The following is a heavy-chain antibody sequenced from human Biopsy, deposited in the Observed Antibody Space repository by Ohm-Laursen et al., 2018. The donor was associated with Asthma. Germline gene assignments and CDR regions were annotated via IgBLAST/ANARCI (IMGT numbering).Heavy chain of an antibody. CDR3: ARFIVGTFFVDY. D-gene: IGHD1-7*01. J-gene: IGHJ4*02. CDR1: GYTFSDSW. CDR2: IFAANSET. V-gene: IGHV5-51*01. Sequence: GESLKISCNASGYTFSDSWIGWVRQMPGKGLEWMGIIFAANSETKYSPSFQGQVTISADMSISTAFLQWSSLKASDTAIYYCARFIVGTFFVDYWGQGTLVTVSS.